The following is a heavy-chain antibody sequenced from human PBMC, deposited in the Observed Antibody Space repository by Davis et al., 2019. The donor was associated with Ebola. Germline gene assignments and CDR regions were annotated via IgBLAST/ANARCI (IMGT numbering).Heavy chain of an antibody. V-gene: IGHV4-4*02. D-gene: IGHD5-18*01. CDR3: ARRAPYSYGYRWFDP. J-gene: IGHJ5*02. CDR1: GGSISSSNW. CDR2: IYHCGST. Sequence: MPSETLSLTCAVSGGSISSSNWWSWVRPPPGKGLAWIGEIYHCGSTNYNPSLKSRVTISVDTSKNQFSLKLSSVTAADTAVYYCARRAPYSYGYRWFDPWGQGTLVTVSS.